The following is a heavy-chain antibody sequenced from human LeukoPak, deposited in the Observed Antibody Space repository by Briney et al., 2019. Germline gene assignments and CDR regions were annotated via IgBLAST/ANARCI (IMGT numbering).Heavy chain of an antibody. D-gene: IGHD6-6*01. CDR1: GYTFTSYG. J-gene: IGHJ5*02. CDR2: ISAYNGNT. V-gene: IGHV1-18*01. CDR3: ARVPAARRASTFLNWFDP. Sequence: ASVKVSCKASGYTFTSYGISWVRQAPGQGLGRMGWISAYNGNTNYAQKLQGRVTMTTDTSTSTAYMELRSLRSDDTAVYYCARVPAARRASTFLNWFDPWGQGTLVTVSS.